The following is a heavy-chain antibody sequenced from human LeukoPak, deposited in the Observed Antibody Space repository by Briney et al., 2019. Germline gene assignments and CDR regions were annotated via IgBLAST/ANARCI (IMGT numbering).Heavy chain of an antibody. V-gene: IGHV3-23*01. CDR2: IRGSGGST. Sequence: GGSLRLSCAASGFTFSSYAMSWVRQAPGKGLEWVSAIRGSGGSTYYADSVKGRFTISRDNSKNTLYLQMNSLRAEDTAVYYCAKVDSSSWYEDYWGQGTLVTVSS. CDR3: AKVDSSSWYEDY. CDR1: GFTFSSYA. D-gene: IGHD6-13*01. J-gene: IGHJ4*02.